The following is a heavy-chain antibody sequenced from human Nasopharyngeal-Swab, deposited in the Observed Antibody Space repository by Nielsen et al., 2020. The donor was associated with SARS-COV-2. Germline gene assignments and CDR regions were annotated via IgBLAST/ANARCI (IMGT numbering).Heavy chain of an antibody. CDR3: ATDGVRNFDY. CDR1: GFTFSSYA. V-gene: IGHV3-30-3*01. J-gene: IGHJ4*02. CDR2: ISYDGVNK. D-gene: IGHD4-17*01. Sequence: GESLKISCAASGFTFSSYAVHWVRQSPGKGLEWAALISYDGVNKFYADSVKGRFTISRDNSKNMLYLEMNSLGAEDTAIYYCATDGVRNFDYWGQGTLVTVSS.